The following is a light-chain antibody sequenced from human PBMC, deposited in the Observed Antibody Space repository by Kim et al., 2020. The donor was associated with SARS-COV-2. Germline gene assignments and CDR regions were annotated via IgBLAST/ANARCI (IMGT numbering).Light chain of an antibody. CDR2: DVS. CDR1: SSDVGGYNY. CDR3: SSYTSSTMVV. Sequence: QSALTQPASVSGSPGQSITISCTGTSSDVGGYNYVYWYQQHPGKVPKLMISDVSNRPSGVSNRFSGSKSGNTASLTISGLQAEDEADYYCSSYTSSTMVVFGGGTQLTVL. V-gene: IGLV2-14*03. J-gene: IGLJ3*02.